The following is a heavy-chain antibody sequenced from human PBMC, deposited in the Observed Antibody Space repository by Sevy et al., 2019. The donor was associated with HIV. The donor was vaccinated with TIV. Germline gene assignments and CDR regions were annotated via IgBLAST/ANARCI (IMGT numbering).Heavy chain of an antibody. J-gene: IGHJ6*02. Sequence: GGSLRLSCIGSGFSFSYYGIHWVRQSPGKGLDWVALISHDGINESYADSVNGRFTISRDSSKNTVYLEMNSLRNEDTAIYFCANAYSGSYSHSYLYALDVWGQGTTVTVSS. D-gene: IGHD1-26*01. CDR1: GFSFSYYG. CDR2: ISHDGINE. CDR3: ANAYSGSYSHSYLYALDV. V-gene: IGHV3-30*18.